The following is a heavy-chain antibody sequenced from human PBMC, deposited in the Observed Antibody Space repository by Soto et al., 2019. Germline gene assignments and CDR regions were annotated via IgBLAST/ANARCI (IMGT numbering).Heavy chain of an antibody. CDR2: ISPSNTTI. D-gene: IGHD2-2*01. V-gene: IGHV3-48*02. Sequence: QLVESGGGLVQPGGSLRRSCAASGFTFSLYPMNWVRQAPGKGLEWLSYISPSNTTIYYADSVKGRFTISRDNAKDSLDLQMNGLRDDDTAVYYCARVGRGFCSSARCYTDGFDLWGQGTVVTVST. CDR3: ARVGRGFCSSARCYTDGFDL. CDR1: GFTFSLYP. J-gene: IGHJ3*01.